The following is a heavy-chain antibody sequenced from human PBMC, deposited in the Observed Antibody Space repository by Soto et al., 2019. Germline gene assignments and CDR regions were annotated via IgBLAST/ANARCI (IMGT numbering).Heavy chain of an antibody. CDR2: IYYSGST. D-gene: IGHD6-6*01. V-gene: IGHV4-59*08. CDR1: GGSISSYY. Sequence: SLTCTVSGGSISSYYWSWIRQPPGKGLEWIGYIYYSGSTNYNPSLKSRVTISVDTSKNRFSLKLSSVTAADTAVYYCARHEVAARVSGANWFDPWGQGTLVTVSS. J-gene: IGHJ5*02. CDR3: ARHEVAARVSGANWFDP.